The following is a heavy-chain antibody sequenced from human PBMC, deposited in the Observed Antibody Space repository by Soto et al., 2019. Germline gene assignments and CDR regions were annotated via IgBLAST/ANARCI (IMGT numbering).Heavy chain of an antibody. CDR3: ARAPTRMITFGGVIVMAPPYFDY. J-gene: IGHJ4*02. V-gene: IGHV1-3*01. CDR2: INANNGNT. Sequence: GASVKVSCKASGYTFASYDINWVRQATGQRLEWMGWINANNGNTKYSQKFQGRVTITRDTSASTAYMELSSLRSEDTAVYYCARAPTRMITFGGVIVMAPPYFDYWGQGTLVTVSS. CDR1: GYTFASYD. D-gene: IGHD3-16*02.